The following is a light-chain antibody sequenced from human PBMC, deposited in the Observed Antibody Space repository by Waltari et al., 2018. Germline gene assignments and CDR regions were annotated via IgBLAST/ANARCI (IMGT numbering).Light chain of an antibody. Sequence: QLVLTQSPSASASLGASVKLTCTLSSEHSNYAIACHQPQPEKGPRYLMKVDSDGSHNRGDGIPARFSGSSSGAERFLTISSLQSEDEADYYCQTWAPGVRVFGGGTKLTVL. CDR1: SEHSNYA. CDR2: VDSDGSH. J-gene: IGLJ2*01. V-gene: IGLV4-69*01. CDR3: QTWAPGVRV.